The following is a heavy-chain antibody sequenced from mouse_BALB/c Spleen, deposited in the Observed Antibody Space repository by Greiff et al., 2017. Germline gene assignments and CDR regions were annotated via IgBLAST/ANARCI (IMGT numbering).Heavy chain of an antibody. D-gene: IGHD3-3*01. CDR1: GYNFTSYW. V-gene: IGHV1-55*01. J-gene: IGHJ3*01. Sequence: QVQLKQPGAELVKPGTSVKLSCKASGYNFTSYWINWVKLRPGQGLEWIGDIYPGSGSTNYNEKFKSKATLTVDTSSSTAYMQLSSLASEDSALYYCARSGQGFAYWGQGTLVTVSA. CDR3: ARSGQGFAY. CDR2: IYPGSGST.